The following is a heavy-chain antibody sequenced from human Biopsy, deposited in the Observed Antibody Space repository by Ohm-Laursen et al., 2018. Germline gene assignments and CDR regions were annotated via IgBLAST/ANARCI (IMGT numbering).Heavy chain of an antibody. CDR2: IYSGGNT. J-gene: IGHJ4*02. Sequence: TLALTCTVYGDSLTSGPENWSWIRQSPGQGLEYIGFIYSGGNTNYNPSLKNRVTMSVDTSKNQFYLKLYSVTAADTAVYYCARGMRSSGWPYFDSWGQGTLVTVSS. CDR3: ARGMRSSGWPYFDS. CDR1: GDSLTSGPEN. V-gene: IGHV4-61*01. D-gene: IGHD6-19*01.